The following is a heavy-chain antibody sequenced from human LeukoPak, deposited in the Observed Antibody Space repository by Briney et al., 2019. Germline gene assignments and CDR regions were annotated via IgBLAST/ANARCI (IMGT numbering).Heavy chain of an antibody. D-gene: IGHD4-17*01. V-gene: IGHV4-31*03. CDR1: GGSISSGGYY. CDR3: AKDGMTTVIARGWFDP. J-gene: IGHJ5*02. Sequence: SETLSLTCTVSGGSISSGGYYWSWIRQHPGKGLEWIGYIYYSGSTYYNPSLKSRVTISVDTSKNQFSLKLSSVTAADTAVYYCAKDGMTTVIARGWFDPWGQGTLVTVSS. CDR2: IYYSGST.